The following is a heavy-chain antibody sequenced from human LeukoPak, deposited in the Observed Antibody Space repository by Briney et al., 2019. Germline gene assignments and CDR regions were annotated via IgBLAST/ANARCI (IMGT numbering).Heavy chain of an antibody. CDR2: INHSGST. D-gene: IGHD5-12*01. CDR1: GGSFSGYY. J-gene: IGHJ6*03. CDR3: ARGRGYQYYYYYYMDV. Sequence: SETLSLTCAVYGGSFSGYYWSWIRQPPGKGLEWIGEINHSGSTKYNPSLKSRVTISVDTSKNQFSLKLSSVTAADTAVYYCARGRGYQYYYYYYMDVWGKGTTVTVSS. V-gene: IGHV4-34*01.